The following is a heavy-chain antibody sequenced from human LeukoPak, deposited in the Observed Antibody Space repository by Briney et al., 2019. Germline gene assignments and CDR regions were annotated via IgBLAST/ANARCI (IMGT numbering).Heavy chain of an antibody. CDR1: GFTFSSYS. Sequence: PGGSLRLSCVASGFTFSSYSMNWVRQAPGKGLEWVSYISSSSSTIYYADSVKGRFTISRDNAKNSLYLQMNSLRAEDTAVYYCARDVIRVATPFVYWGQGTLVTVSS. CDR2: ISSSSSTI. CDR3: ARDVIRVATPFVY. V-gene: IGHV3-48*01. D-gene: IGHD5-12*01. J-gene: IGHJ4*02.